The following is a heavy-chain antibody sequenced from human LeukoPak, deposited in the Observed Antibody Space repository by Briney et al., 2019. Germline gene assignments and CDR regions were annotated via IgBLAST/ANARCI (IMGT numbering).Heavy chain of an antibody. CDR2: ISYDGSNK. CDR3: AKSAYSWFYFDY. D-gene: IGHD4-11*01. CDR1: GFTFSNYG. J-gene: IGHJ4*02. Sequence: PGGSLRLSCAASGFTFSNYGVHWLRQAPGKGLEWVAVISYDGSNKKYADSVTGRFTISRDNSKNTVYLQMNSLRAEDTAVYYCAKSAYSWFYFDYWGQGTLVTVTS. V-gene: IGHV3-30*18.